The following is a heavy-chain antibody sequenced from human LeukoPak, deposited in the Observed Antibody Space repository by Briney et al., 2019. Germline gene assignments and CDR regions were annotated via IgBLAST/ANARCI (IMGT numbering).Heavy chain of an antibody. CDR1: GASVISYY. CDR2: IYYSGSA. V-gene: IGHV4-59*02. D-gene: IGHD3-22*01. Sequence: SETLSLTCTVSGASVISYYWSWIRQPPWKGLEWIGYIYYSGSANYNPSLKSRVTISIDTSKNQFSLKLSSVTAADTAVYYCARDRDYYDSSGYGNWFDPWGQGTLVTVSS. CDR3: ARDRDYYDSSGYGNWFDP. J-gene: IGHJ5*02.